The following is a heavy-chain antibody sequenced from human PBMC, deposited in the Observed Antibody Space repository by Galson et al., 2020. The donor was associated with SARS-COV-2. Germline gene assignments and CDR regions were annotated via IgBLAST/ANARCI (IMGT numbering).Heavy chain of an antibody. CDR3: ARDLHPTRITIFGVVIGFNFDY. V-gene: IGHV4-38-2*02. Sequence: SETLSLTCTVSGYSISSGYYWGWIRQPPGKGLEWIGSIYHSGRTYYNPSLKSRVTISVDTSKNQFSLKLSSVTAADTAVYYCARDLHPTRITIFGVVIGFNFDYWGQGTLVTVSS. D-gene: IGHD3-3*01. J-gene: IGHJ4*02. CDR1: GYSISSGYY. CDR2: IYHSGRT.